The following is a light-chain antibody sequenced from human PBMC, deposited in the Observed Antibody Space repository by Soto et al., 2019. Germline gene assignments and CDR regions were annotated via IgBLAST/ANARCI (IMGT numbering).Light chain of an antibody. CDR1: QSVSSN. CDR2: GAS. V-gene: IGKV3-15*01. J-gene: IGKJ1*01. Sequence: DIVLTQSPGTLSLSPGERATLSCRASQSVSSNLAWYQQKPGQAPRLLIYGASTRATGIPARFSGSGSGTEFTLTISSLQSEDFAVYYCQQYNNWPLTFGQGTKVDI. CDR3: QQYNNWPLT.